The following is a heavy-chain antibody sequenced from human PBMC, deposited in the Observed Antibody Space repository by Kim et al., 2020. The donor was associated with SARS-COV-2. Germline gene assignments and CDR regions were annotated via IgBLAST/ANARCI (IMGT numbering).Heavy chain of an antibody. CDR3: VKEALVRRSTWDDS. D-gene: IGHD2-2*01. J-gene: IGHJ4*02. CDR2: VSYDGRGQ. V-gene: IGHV3-30*18. Sequence: GGSLRLSCAASGFIFSNYGMHWLRQAPGKGLEWVAVVSYDGRGQYYGDSVKGRFTISRDNSKNTVYLQMNSLRVEDTAVYFCVKEALVRRSTWDDSWGQGTLVTVSS. CDR1: GFIFSNYG.